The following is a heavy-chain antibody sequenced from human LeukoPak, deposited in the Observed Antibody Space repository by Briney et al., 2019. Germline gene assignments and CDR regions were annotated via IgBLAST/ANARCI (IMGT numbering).Heavy chain of an antibody. CDR3: ARVFSGNYYSGFDY. CDR1: GFIFTTFS. V-gene: IGHV3-21*01. J-gene: IGHJ4*02. D-gene: IGHD3-10*01. Sequence: GGSLRLSCAASGFIFTTFSVNWVRQAPGKGLEWVLSISSSSTYISYADSVEGRFTISRDNAKNSLYLQMNSLRAEDTALYYCARVFSGNYYSGFDYWGQGTLVTVSS. CDR2: ISSSSTYI.